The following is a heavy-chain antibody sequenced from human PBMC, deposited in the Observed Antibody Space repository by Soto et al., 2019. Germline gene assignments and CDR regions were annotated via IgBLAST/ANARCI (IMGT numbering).Heavy chain of an antibody. CDR3: ARHGGDVVMVRD. V-gene: IGHV4-59*08. Sequence: QVKLQESGRGLVKPSETLSLSCTVSGGSLGDVYWTWIRQPPGKEMEWIGYISTTEVTNYSPSLKSRVTMSTDTSKNQFSLNLSSVTAADTAIYFCARHGGDVVMVRDWGQGIQVTVSS. CDR2: ISTTEVT. J-gene: IGHJ4*02. D-gene: IGHD2-21*01. CDR1: GGSLGDVY.